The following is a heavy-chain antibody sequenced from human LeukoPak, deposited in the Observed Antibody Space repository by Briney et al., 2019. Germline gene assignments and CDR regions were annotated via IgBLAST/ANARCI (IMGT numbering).Heavy chain of an antibody. D-gene: IGHD2-8*02. Sequence: PGGSLRLACTASGFSFSDYYMGWIRQAPGKGLEWISYISSRSTYISDADSVKGRFTISRDNAKNLLFLQMNSLRVEDTALYYCARGGTGAFDYWGQGILVTVSS. CDR1: GFSFSDYY. J-gene: IGHJ4*02. CDR2: ISSRSTYI. CDR3: ARGGTGAFDY. V-gene: IGHV3-11*06.